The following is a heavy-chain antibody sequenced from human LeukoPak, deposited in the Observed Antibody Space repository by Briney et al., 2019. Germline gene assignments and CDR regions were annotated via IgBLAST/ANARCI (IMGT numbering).Heavy chain of an antibody. J-gene: IGHJ6*03. V-gene: IGHV3-11*04. D-gene: IGHD2-8*01. Sequence: LSLTCAVYGGSFSDYYMSWIRQAPGKGLEWVSYISSSGRTIYYADSVKGRFTISRDNAKNSLYLQMNSLRAEDTAVYYCARRAVYARGAMDVWGKGTTVTVSS. CDR1: GGSFSDYY. CDR2: ISSSGRTI. CDR3: ARRAVYARGAMDV.